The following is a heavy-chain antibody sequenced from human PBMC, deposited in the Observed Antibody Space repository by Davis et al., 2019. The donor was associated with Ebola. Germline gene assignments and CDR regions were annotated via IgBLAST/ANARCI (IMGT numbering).Heavy chain of an antibody. D-gene: IGHD6-13*01. CDR3: ARDPRFVIGSSWYFDY. Sequence: SETLSLTCTVSGGSISSYYWSWIRQPPGKGLEWIGYIYYSGSTNYNPSLKSRVTISVDTSKNQFSLQLNSVTPEDTAVYYCARDPRFVIGSSWYFDYWGQGTLVTVSS. V-gene: IGHV4-59*12. CDR1: GGSISSYY. J-gene: IGHJ4*02. CDR2: IYYSGST.